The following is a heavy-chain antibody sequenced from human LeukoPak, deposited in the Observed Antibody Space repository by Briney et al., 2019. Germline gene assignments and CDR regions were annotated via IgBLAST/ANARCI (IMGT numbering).Heavy chain of an antibody. D-gene: IGHD2-21*02. CDR1: GGSTTGYF. J-gene: IGHJ3*01. CDR3: ARHMSVTYDAFDL. CDR2: VFYSGGT. Sequence: SETLSLTCTISGGSTTGYFWSWIRQPPGKGLEWVGYVFYSGGTLYNPSLESRVTISVDTSKTHFSLELTSVTAADTAVYYCARHMSVTYDAFDLWGRGTMVTVSS. V-gene: IGHV4-59*08.